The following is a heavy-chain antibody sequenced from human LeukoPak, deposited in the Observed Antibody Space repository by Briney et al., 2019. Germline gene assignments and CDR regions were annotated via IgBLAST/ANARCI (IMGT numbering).Heavy chain of an antibody. V-gene: IGHV3-48*03. Sequence: GGSLRLSCAASGFTFSNYEMNWVRQAPGKGLEWVSYISSSGSTMYYADSVKGRFTISRDNAKNSLYLQMNSLRAEDTAVYYCARDQLGNNYWGQGTLVTVSS. CDR1: GFTFSNYE. CDR2: ISSSGSTM. D-gene: IGHD2-2*01. CDR3: ARDQLGNNY. J-gene: IGHJ4*02.